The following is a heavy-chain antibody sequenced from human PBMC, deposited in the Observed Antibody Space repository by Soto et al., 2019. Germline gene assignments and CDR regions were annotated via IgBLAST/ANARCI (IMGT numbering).Heavy chain of an antibody. Sequence: SVKVSCKASGGTFSSYAISWVRQAPGQGLEWMGGIIPIFGTANYAQKFQGRVTITADESTSTAYMELSSLRSEDTAVYYCARGYYDSSGYGCYYYGMDVWGQGTTVTVSS. CDR1: GGTFSSYA. D-gene: IGHD3-22*01. V-gene: IGHV1-69*13. CDR2: IIPIFGTA. J-gene: IGHJ6*02. CDR3: ARGYYDSSGYGCYYYGMDV.